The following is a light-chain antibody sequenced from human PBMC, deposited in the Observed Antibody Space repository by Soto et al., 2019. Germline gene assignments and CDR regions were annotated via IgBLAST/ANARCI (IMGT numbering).Light chain of an antibody. CDR2: AAS. CDR1: QTISRF. Sequence: DIQMTQSPSSLSASVGDKVTITCRASQTISRFVNWYQHKPGKGPNLLIHAASSLQSGVPSRFSGSGSGTDFTLTISSLQPEGFATYYCQQTYVSPPTFGGGTKVEIK. CDR3: QQTYVSPPT. V-gene: IGKV1-39*01. J-gene: IGKJ4*01.